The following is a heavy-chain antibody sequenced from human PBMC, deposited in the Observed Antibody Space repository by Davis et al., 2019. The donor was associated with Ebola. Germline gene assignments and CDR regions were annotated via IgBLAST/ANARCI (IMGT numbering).Heavy chain of an antibody. V-gene: IGHV3-64D*06. J-gene: IGHJ5*02. Sequence: GGSLSLSCSASGFTFSSYAMHWVRQAPGKGLEYVSAISSNGGSTYYADSVKGRFTISRDNSKNTLYLQMSSLRAEDTAVYYCVKALATTGWFDPWGQGTLVTVSS. CDR1: GFTFSSYA. CDR2: ISSNGGST. D-gene: IGHD1-1*01. CDR3: VKALATTGWFDP.